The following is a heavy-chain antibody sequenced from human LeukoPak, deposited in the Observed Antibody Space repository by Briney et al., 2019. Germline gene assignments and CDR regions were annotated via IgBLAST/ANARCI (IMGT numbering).Heavy chain of an antibody. CDR3: ARDCNDFWSGYYYYYYYYMDV. Sequence: GGSLRLSCAASGFAVSSNYMNWVRQAPGKGLEWLSVFYSGGSTDYADSVKGRFTMSRDNSKNTLYLQMNSLRAEDTAVYYCARDCNDFWSGYYYYYYYYMDVWGKGTTVTVSS. CDR2: FYSGGST. J-gene: IGHJ6*03. CDR1: GFAVSSNY. V-gene: IGHV3-66*01. D-gene: IGHD3-3*01.